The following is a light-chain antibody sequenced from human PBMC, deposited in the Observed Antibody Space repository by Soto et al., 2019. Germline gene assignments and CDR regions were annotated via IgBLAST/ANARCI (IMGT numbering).Light chain of an antibody. CDR3: QQYNSYRWT. V-gene: IGKV1-5*03. CDR2: KAS. CDR1: QTISSW. Sequence: DIQMTQSPSTLSGSVGDRVTITCLASQTISSWLAWYQQKPGRAPKLLIYKASTLKSGVPSRFSGSGSGTEFTLTISSLQPDDFATYYCQQYNSYRWTFGQGTKVDIK. J-gene: IGKJ1*01.